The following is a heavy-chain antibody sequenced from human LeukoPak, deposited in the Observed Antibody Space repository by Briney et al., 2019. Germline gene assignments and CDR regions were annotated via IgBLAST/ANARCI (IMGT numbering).Heavy chain of an antibody. CDR1: GYSFTNYW. D-gene: IGHD1-26*01. Sequence: GESLKISCKASGYSFTNYWIVWLRQMPGRGLEWMGIIYTDNSDVRYSPSFRGRVTISADKSVNTAYLQWSSLKASDTAMYYCARHLLWELYYFDYWGQGTLVTVSS. CDR2: IYTDNSDV. CDR3: ARHLLWELYYFDY. J-gene: IGHJ4*02. V-gene: IGHV5-51*01.